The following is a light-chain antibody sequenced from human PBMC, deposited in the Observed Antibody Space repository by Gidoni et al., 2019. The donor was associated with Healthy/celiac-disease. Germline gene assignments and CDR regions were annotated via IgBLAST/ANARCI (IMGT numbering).Light chain of an antibody. J-gene: IGKJ2*01. CDR3: QQYNSTPYT. V-gene: IGKV4-1*01. CDR1: QSVLYSSNNKNY. CDR2: WAS. Sequence: DIVMTQSPDSPAVSLGERATINCKSSQSVLYSSNNKNYLAWYQQKPGQPPKLLIYWASTRESGVPDRFSGSGSGKDFTLTISSLQAEDVAVYYCQQYNSTPYTFGQGTKLEIK.